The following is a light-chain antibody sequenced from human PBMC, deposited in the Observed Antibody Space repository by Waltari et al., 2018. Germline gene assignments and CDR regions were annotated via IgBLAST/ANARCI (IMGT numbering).Light chain of an antibody. J-gene: IGLJ3*02. Sequence: QSALTQPASVSGSPGQSITIPCTGTSRDVGGYNYASWYQQHPGKPPKLLIYEVSNRPSGVSNRFSGSKSGNTASLTISGLHAEDEADYYCSSYTSSSTRVFGGGTKLTVL. CDR3: SSYTSSSTRV. CDR2: EVS. V-gene: IGLV2-14*01. CDR1: SRDVGGYNY.